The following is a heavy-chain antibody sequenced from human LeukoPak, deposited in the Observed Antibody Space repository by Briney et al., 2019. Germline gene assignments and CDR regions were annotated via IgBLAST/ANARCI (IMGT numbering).Heavy chain of an antibody. V-gene: IGHV4-59*01. Sequence: SETLSLTCTVSGGSISSYYRNWIRQPPGKGLEWIGYIYYSGSTNYYPSPKSRVTISVDTSKDQFSLKLSSVTAADTAVYYCARSDGYGLVGIWGRGTMVTVSS. CDR2: IYYSGST. CDR1: GGSISSYY. J-gene: IGHJ3*02. CDR3: ARSDGYGLVGI. D-gene: IGHD3-10*01.